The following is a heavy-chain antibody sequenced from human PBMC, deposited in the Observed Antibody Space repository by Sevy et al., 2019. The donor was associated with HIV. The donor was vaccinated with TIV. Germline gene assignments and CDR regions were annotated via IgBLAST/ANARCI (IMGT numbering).Heavy chain of an antibody. D-gene: IGHD4-17*01. J-gene: IGHJ6*02. CDR1: GFTFSDAW. Sequence: GGSLRFSCAASGFTFSDAWMSWVRQAPGKGLEWVGRIQSKTDGGTTDYAAPVKGRFTISRDDSKNTLYLQMNSLKTEDTAVYYCTTEALDGDYGDYYYYGMDVWGQGTTVTVSS. CDR2: IQSKTDGGTT. V-gene: IGHV3-15*01. CDR3: TTEALDGDYGDYYYYGMDV.